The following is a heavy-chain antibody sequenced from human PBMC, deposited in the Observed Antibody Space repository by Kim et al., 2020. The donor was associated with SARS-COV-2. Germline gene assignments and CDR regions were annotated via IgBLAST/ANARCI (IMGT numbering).Heavy chain of an antibody. CDR2: INSDGSST. CDR3: ARPYYDFWSGYWGPDYYGMDV. V-gene: IGHV3-74*01. J-gene: IGHJ6*02. Sequence: GGSLRLSCAASGFTFSSYWMHWVRQAPGKGLVWVSRINSDGSSTSYADSVKGRFTISRDNAKNTLYLQMNSLRAEDTAVYYCARPYYDFWSGYWGPDYYGMDVWGQGTTVTVSS. CDR1: GFTFSSYW. D-gene: IGHD3-3*01.